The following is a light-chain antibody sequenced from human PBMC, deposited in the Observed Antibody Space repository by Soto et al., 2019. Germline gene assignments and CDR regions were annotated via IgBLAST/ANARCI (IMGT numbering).Light chain of an antibody. CDR2: DSS. V-gene: IGKV3D-20*01. Sequence: IVLTQSPSTLSLSPGERATLSCGASQSVGTYIAWYKQKPALAPRLVMFDSSTRATGIPDRFSGSGSATDFTLTISRLEPEDFAVYFGQQYGNSPQITFGQGTRLEIK. CDR1: QSVGTY. CDR3: QQYGNSPQIT. J-gene: IGKJ5*01.